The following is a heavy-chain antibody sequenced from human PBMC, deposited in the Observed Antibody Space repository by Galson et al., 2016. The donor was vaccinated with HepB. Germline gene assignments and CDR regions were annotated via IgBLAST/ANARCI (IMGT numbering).Heavy chain of an antibody. CDR2: IYSGGTT. D-gene: IGHD3-10*01. V-gene: IGHV3-53*01. CDR3: ARLHPYGSGGPSDFFDY. CDR1: GFTVSSNY. J-gene: IGHJ4*02. Sequence: SLRLSCAASGFTVSSNYMGWVRQAPGKGLEWVSVIYSGGTTYYADSVKGRFTISRDISKTTVFLQMNSLRGEDTAVYYCARLHPYGSGGPSDFFDYWGQGTLVTVSS.